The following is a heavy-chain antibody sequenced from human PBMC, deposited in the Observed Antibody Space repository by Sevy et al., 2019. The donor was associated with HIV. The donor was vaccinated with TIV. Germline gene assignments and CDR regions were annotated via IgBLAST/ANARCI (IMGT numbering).Heavy chain of an antibody. V-gene: IGHV3-64*01. D-gene: IGHD3-3*01. Sequence: GGSLRLSCAASGFTFSSYAMHWVRQAPGKGLEYVSAISSNGGSTYYANSVKGRFTISRDNSKNTLYLQMGSLRAEDMAVYYCARSGRDLHYFDYWGQGTLVTVSS. CDR1: GFTFSSYA. CDR3: ARSGRDLHYFDY. J-gene: IGHJ4*02. CDR2: ISSNGGST.